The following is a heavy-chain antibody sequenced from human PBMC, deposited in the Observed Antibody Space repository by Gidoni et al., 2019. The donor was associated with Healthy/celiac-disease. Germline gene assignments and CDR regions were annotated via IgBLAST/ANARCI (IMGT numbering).Heavy chain of an antibody. CDR2: ISYDGSNK. CDR3: ARVHGDYSNYGVGSANYYYYYGMDV. D-gene: IGHD4-4*01. CDR1: GFTFSSYA. V-gene: IGHV3-30*01. J-gene: IGHJ6*02. Sequence: QVQLVESGGGVFQPGRSLRLSCAASGFTFSSYALHLVRQAPGKGLEWVAVISYDGSNKYYADSVKGRFTISRDNSKNTLYLQMNSLRAEDTAVYYCARVHGDYSNYGVGSANYYYYYGMDVWGQGTTVTVSS.